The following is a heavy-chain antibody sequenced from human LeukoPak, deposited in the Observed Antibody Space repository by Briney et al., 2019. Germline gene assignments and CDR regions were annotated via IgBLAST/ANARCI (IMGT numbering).Heavy chain of an antibody. CDR3: ARDFGRFTMIVPDY. Sequence: SVKVSCKASGGTFSSYAISWVRQAPGQGLEWMGGIIPIFGTANYAQEFQGRVTITADESTSTAYMELSSLRSEDTAVYYCARDFGRFTMIVPDYWGQGTLVTVSS. CDR1: GGTFSSYA. CDR2: IIPIFGTA. D-gene: IGHD3-22*01. V-gene: IGHV1-69*13. J-gene: IGHJ4*02.